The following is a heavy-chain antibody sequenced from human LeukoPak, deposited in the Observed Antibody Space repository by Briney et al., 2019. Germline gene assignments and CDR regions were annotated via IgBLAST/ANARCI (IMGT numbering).Heavy chain of an antibody. V-gene: IGHV4-59*01. J-gene: IGHJ4*02. CDR2: IYYSGST. CDR1: GVSITSYY. CDR3: ARDEVPGDS. Sequence: PSETLSLTCTVSGVSITSYYWNWIREPPGKGLEWIGYIYYSGSTLYNPALKHRVTISVDTSRKQFSLKLRSVTAADTAMYDCARDEVPGDSWGQGTLVTVSS.